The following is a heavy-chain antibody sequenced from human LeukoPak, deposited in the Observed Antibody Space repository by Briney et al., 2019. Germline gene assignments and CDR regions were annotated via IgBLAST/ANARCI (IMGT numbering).Heavy chain of an antibody. CDR2: INHSGST. V-gene: IGHV4-34*01. Sequence: NPSETLSLTCAVYGGSFSGYYWSWIRQPPGKGLEWIGEINHSGSTNYNPSLKSRVTISVDTSKNQFSLRLISVTAADTAMYYCARSRGNLYFQHWGQGTLVTVSS. J-gene: IGHJ1*01. D-gene: IGHD6-25*01. CDR1: GGSFSGYY. CDR3: ARSRGNLYFQH.